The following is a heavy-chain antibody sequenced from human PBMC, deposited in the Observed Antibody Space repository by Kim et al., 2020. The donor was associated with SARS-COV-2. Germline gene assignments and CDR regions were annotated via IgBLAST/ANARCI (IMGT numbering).Heavy chain of an antibody. Sequence: SETLSLTCTVSSGSISTSSYYWGWIRQPQGKGLEWIGSVVYGGKFYYNVSLQSRVTISADTTKNHFSLKLSSATAADTSVYSCADLGVSTVRPGHWGPGT. V-gene: IGHV4-39*02. D-gene: IGHD3-22*01. CDR3: ADLGVSTVRPGH. CDR2: VVYGGKF. CDR1: SGSISTSSYY. J-gene: IGHJ1*01.